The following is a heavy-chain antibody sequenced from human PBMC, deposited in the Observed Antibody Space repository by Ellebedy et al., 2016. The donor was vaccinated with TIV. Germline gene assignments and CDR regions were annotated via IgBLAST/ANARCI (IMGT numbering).Heavy chain of an antibody. CDR2: ISYDGSNK. V-gene: IGHV3-30-3*01. CDR1: GFTFSSYA. D-gene: IGHD1-1*01. J-gene: IGHJ4*02. CDR3: ARDREIGTTGATEGIDY. Sequence: PGGSLRLSCAASGFTFSSYAMHWVRQAPGKGLEWVAVISYDGSNKYYADSVKGRFTISRDNSKNTLYLQMNSLRAEDTAVYYCARDREIGTTGATEGIDYWGQGTLVTVSS.